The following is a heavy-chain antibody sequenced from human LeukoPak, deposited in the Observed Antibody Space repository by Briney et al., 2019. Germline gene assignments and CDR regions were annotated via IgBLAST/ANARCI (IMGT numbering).Heavy chain of an antibody. J-gene: IGHJ4*02. Sequence: GGSLRLSCVASGFTFRTDWMSWVRQAPGKGPEWVASIKDDGSEIYYVDSVRGRFTISRDNAKNSVYLQMNSLRAEDTAVYYCARSLWPEDYWGQGILVTVSS. CDR1: GFTFRTDW. D-gene: IGHD2-21*01. V-gene: IGHV3-7*01. CDR2: IKDDGSEI. CDR3: ARSLWPEDY.